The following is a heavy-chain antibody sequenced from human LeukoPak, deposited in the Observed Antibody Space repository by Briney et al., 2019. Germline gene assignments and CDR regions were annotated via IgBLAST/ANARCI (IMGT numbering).Heavy chain of an antibody. CDR3: AKEPRVATIEIFDY. V-gene: IGHV3-23*01. Sequence: GVSLRLSCAASGFTFSSYAMSWVRQAPGKGLEWVSSISGGGAVTYYADSVKGRFTISRDNSKNTVYLQMNSLRAEDTAVYYCAKEPRVATIEIFDYWGQGALVTVSS. D-gene: IGHD5-12*01. J-gene: IGHJ4*02. CDR1: GFTFSSYA. CDR2: ISGGGAVT.